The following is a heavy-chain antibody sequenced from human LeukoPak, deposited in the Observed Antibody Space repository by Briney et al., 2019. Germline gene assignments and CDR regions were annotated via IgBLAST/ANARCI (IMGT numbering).Heavy chain of an antibody. J-gene: IGHJ6*02. D-gene: IGHD2-15*01. CDR2: INTNTGNP. Sequence: ASVKVSCKASGYTFTSYAMNWVRQAPGQGLEWMGWINTNTGNPTYAQGFTGRFVFSLDTSVSTAYLQISSLKAEDTAVYYCARGSDCSGGSCYYPPLHYYYYGMDVWGQGTTVTVSS. CDR1: GYTFTSYA. CDR3: ARGSDCSGGSCYYPPLHYYYYGMDV. V-gene: IGHV7-4-1*02.